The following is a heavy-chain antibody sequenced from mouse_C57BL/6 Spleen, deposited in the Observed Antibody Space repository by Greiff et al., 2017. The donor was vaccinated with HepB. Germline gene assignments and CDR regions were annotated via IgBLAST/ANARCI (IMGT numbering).Heavy chain of an antibody. V-gene: IGHV1-69*01. J-gene: IGHJ2*01. CDR3: ARDYGTPLDY. D-gene: IGHD1-1*01. Sequence: QVQLQQPGAELVMPGASVKLSCKASGYTFTSYWMHWVKQRPGQGLEWIGEIDPSDSYTNYNQKFKGKSTLTVDKSSSTAYMQLSSLTSADSAVYYCARDYGTPLDYWGQGTTLTVSS. CDR2: IDPSDSYT. CDR1: GYTFTSYW.